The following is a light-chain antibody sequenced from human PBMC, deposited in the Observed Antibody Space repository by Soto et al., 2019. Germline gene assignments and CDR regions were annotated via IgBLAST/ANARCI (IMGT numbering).Light chain of an antibody. CDR3: QQNGSSPWT. V-gene: IGKV3-20*01. CDR1: QSVSSSY. CDR2: GAS. Sequence: EIVLTQSPGTLSLSPGERATLSCRASQSVSSSYLAWYQQKPGQAPRLLIYGASSRATGIPDRISGSGSGTDFTLTIRRLEPEDFAVYYCQQNGSSPWTFGQGTKVEIK. J-gene: IGKJ1*01.